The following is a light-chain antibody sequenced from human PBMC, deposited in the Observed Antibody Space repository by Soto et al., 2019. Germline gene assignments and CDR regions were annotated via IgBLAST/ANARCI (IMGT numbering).Light chain of an antibody. CDR1: QSVRTN. CDR2: DAS. Sequence: ETVMTQSPATLSVSPGERVTLSCRAGQSVRTNLAWYQQKPGQAPRLLIYDASTRAAGVPARFSGGGSGTDFTRTISSLQSEDFAVYYCQQYDNWPPATFGQGTKVEIK. V-gene: IGKV3-15*01. J-gene: IGKJ1*01. CDR3: QQYDNWPPAT.